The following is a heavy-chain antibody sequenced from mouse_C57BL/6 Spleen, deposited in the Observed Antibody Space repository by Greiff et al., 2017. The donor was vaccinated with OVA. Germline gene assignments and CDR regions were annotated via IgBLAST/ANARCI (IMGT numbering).Heavy chain of an antibody. J-gene: IGHJ3*01. V-gene: IGHV1-61*01. CDR3: AREGGAWLAY. D-gene: IGHD1-1*02. Sequence: QVQLQQPGAELVRPGSSVKLSCKASGYTFTSYWMDWVKQRPGQGLEWIGNIYPSDSETHYNQKFKDKATLTVDKSSSTAYMQLSSLTSEDSAVYYCAREGGAWLAYWGQGTLVTVSA. CDR2: IYPSDSET. CDR1: GYTFTSYW.